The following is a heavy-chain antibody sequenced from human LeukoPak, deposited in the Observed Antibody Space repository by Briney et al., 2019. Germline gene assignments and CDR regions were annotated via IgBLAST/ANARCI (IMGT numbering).Heavy chain of an antibody. CDR3: ARDVEWLYYFDY. CDR2: INPNSGGT. D-gene: IGHD5-12*01. J-gene: IGHJ4*02. CDR1: GYTFTGYY. V-gene: IGHV1-2*02. Sequence: ASVKVSCKASGYTFTGYYMHWVRQAPGQGLEWMGWINPNSGGTNYAQKFQGRVTMTRDTSISTAYMELSRLRSDDTAVYYCARDVEWLYYFDYWGQGTPVTVSS.